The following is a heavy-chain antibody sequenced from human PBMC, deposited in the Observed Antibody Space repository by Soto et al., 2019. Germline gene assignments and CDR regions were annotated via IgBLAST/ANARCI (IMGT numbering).Heavy chain of an antibody. CDR1: RYTFSAYV. V-gene: IGHV1-3*01. J-gene: IGHJ4*02. D-gene: IGHD6-25*01. CDR3: ARDGAAGGNINFDY. Sequence: ASVKVSCKDSRYTFSAYVVHWVRQAPGQRLEWLGWMNAGNGNTKYSQNFHGRVTITRDTSASRAYMEISSRRSEDTFVYYCARDGAAGGNINFDYGSQGNLVTVSS. CDR2: MNAGNGNT.